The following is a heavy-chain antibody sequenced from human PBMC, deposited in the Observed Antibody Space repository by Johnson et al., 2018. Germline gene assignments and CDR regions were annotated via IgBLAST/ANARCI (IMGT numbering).Heavy chain of an antibody. CDR2: LSYDGNNK. Sequence: QVQLVESGGGVVQPGRSLRLSCAASGFTFSSYGMHWVRQAPGKGLEWVAVLSYDGNNKYYADSVKGRFTISRYNSKNTLYLQMNSLRAEETDVYFCAKDQGDYYGSGNAFDIWGQGTTVTVSS. J-gene: IGHJ3*02. CDR1: GFTFSSYG. V-gene: IGHV3-30*04. CDR3: AKDQGDYYGSGNAFDI. D-gene: IGHD3-10*01.